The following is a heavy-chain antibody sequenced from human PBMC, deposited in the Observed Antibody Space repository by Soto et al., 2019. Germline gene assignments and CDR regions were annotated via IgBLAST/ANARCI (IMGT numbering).Heavy chain of an antibody. V-gene: IGHV3-23*01. Sequence: EVQLLESGGGSVQPGGSLRLSCAASGFTFSNYAMTWVRQAPGKGLEWVSTMSGTAGNTYYADSVKGRFTISRDNSKNTLYLQMNSLRAEDTGVYYCAKKYYFGSGSYVFYFDYWGQGTLVTVSS. CDR2: MSGTAGNT. J-gene: IGHJ4*02. CDR3: AKKYYFGSGSYVFYFDY. CDR1: GFTFSNYA. D-gene: IGHD3-10*01.